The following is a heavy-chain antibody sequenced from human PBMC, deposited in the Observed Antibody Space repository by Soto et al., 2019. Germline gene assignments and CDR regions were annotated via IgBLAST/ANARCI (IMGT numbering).Heavy chain of an antibody. D-gene: IGHD2-15*01. J-gene: IGHJ3*02. V-gene: IGHV3-21*01. CDR1: GFTFSSYS. CDR2: ISSSSSYI. CDR3: ARDKGYCSGGSCLDAFDI. Sequence: EVQLVESGGGLVKPGGSLRLSCAASGFTFSSYSMTWVRQAPGKGLEWVQSISSSSSYISYADSVKGRFTLYRDNAKNSLYLQMNSLRAEDTAVYYCARDKGYCSGGSCLDAFDIWGQGTMVTVSS.